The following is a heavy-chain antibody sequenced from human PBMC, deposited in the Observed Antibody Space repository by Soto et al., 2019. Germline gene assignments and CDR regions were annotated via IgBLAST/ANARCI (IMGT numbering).Heavy chain of an antibody. CDR3: ATLYGSGRLTYYYCYYMDV. CDR1: GFTFSSYA. V-gene: IGHV3-23*01. J-gene: IGHJ6*03. Sequence: EVQLLESGGGLVQPGGSLRLSCAASGFTFSSYAMSWVRQAPGKGLEWVSAISGSGGSTYYADSVKGRFTISRDNSKNTLYLQMNSQRAEDTAVYYCATLYGSGRLTYYYCYYMDVWGKGTTVTVSS. D-gene: IGHD3-10*01. CDR2: ISGSGGST.